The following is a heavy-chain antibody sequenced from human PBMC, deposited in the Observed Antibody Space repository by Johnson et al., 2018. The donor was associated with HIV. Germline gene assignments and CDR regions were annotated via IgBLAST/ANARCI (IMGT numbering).Heavy chain of an antibody. V-gene: IGHV3-23*04. J-gene: IGHJ3*02. D-gene: IGHD3-22*01. Sequence: VQLVESGGGLVQPGGSLRLSCAASGFTFSSYAMSWVRQAPGKGLEWVSGIATAGDTYFPGSVKGRFTISRENAKNTLYLQMNSLRAEDTAVYYCARDGYYYDSSGYYDHDGFDIWGQGTMVTVSS. CDR2: IATAGDT. CDR3: ARDGYYYDSSGYYDHDGFDI. CDR1: GFTFSSYA.